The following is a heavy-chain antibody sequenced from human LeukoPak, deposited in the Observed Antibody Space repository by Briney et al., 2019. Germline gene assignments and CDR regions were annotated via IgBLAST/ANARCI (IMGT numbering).Heavy chain of an antibody. D-gene: IGHD3-10*01. CDR2: INHSGST. V-gene: IGHV4-34*01. CDR3: ARGRITMVRGPSSV. Sequence: PSETLSLTCAVYGGSFSGYYWSWIRQPPGKGLEWIGEINHSGSTNYNPSLKSRVTISVDTSKNQFSRKLSSVTAADTAVYYCARGRITMVRGPSSVWGQGTTVTVSS. J-gene: IGHJ6*02. CDR1: GGSFSGYY.